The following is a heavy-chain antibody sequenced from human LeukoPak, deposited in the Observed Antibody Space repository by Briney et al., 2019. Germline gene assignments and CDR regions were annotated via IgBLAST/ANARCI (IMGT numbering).Heavy chain of an antibody. CDR2: ISHSGIT. Sequence: SETLSLTCAVSSGSLSGYSWGWIRQPPGKGLEWVGEISHSGITNYNASLKSRVTISLKKSESQFPLMVSSVAAADTAVYYCTRQSGTVTPIDYWSQGTLVTVSS. V-gene: IGHV4-34*01. J-gene: IGHJ4*02. D-gene: IGHD4-17*01. CDR3: TRQSGTVTPIDY. CDR1: SGSLSGYS.